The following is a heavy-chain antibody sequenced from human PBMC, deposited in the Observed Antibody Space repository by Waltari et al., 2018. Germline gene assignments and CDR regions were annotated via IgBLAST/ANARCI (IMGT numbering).Heavy chain of an antibody. J-gene: IGHJ4*02. V-gene: IGHV3-7*04. Sequence: EVQLVESGGGLVQPGGSLRLSCTASGFTFVNYWMSWVRQAPGKGLQWVAYIKEDGTEESYLDSLKGRFTSSRDDAKNSLHLQMNSLRVEDTAIYYCARVSKGIHFDYWGQGTLVTVSS. CDR2: IKEDGTEE. CDR3: ARVSKGIHFDY. CDR1: GFTFVNYW.